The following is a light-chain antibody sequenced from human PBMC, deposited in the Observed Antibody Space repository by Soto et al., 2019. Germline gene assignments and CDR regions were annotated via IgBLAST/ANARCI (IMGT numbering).Light chain of an antibody. Sequence: IVLTQSPGTLSLSPGERATLSCRASQSMSNSYLAWYQQKPGQAPRLLIYGVSNRATGIPDRFSGSVSGTDFTLTISRLEPEDFAVYYCQQYGSSLGTFGQGTKLEIK. CDR1: QSMSNSY. J-gene: IGKJ2*01. CDR3: QQYGSSLGT. V-gene: IGKV3-20*01. CDR2: GVS.